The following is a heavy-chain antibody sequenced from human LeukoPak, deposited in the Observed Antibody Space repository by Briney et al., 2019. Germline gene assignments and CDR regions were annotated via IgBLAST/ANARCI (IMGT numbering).Heavy chain of an antibody. CDR3: AKNRKSGSYWDY. J-gene: IGHJ4*02. CDR1: GFTFSSYW. CDR2: INSDGSSA. V-gene: IGHV3-74*01. D-gene: IGHD1-26*01. Sequence: GGSLRLSCVASGFTFSSYWMHWVRQAPGKGLVWVSRINSDGSSATYADSVEGRFTISRDNARNTLYLQMNSLRAEDTAVYYCAKNRKSGSYWDYWGQGTLVTVSS.